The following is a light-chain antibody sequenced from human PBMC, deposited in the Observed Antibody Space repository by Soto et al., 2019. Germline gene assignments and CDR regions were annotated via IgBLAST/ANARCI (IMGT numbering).Light chain of an antibody. CDR2: EVV. Sequence: QSALTQPPSASGSPGQSVTISCTGTKNDIGVYDFVSWYQHHPGKAPRLIIYEVVQRPSGVPDRFSGSKSGTSASLAISGLQAEDEADYYCAAWDDSLSGYVFGTGTKLTVL. V-gene: IGLV2-8*01. J-gene: IGLJ1*01. CDR1: KNDIGVYDF. CDR3: AAWDDSLSGYV.